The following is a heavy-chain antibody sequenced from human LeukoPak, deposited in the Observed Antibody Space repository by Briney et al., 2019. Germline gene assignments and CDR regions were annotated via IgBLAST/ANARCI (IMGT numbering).Heavy chain of an antibody. V-gene: IGHV1-69*13. CDR3: ARGPVSYATAAAGY. CDR1: GGTFSSYA. CDR2: IIPIFGTA. Sequence: ASVKVSCKASGGTFSSYAISWVRQAPGQGLEWMGGIIPIFGTANYAQKFQGRVTITADESTSTAYMELSSLRSEDTAVYYCARGPVSYATAAAGYWGQGTLVTVSS. D-gene: IGHD6-13*01. J-gene: IGHJ4*02.